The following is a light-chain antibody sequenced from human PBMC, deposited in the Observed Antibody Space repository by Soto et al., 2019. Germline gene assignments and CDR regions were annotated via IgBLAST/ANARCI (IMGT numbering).Light chain of an antibody. V-gene: IGKV1-5*03. CDR3: QQYRRFSWT. Sequence: DIQMTQSPSTLSASVGDRVTITCRASQSIDKWLAWYQQKPGKAPKLLIYKSSILQTGVPSRFSDSGSGTEFTLTINSLQPDDVGSYFCQQYRRFSWTFGQGTKVEIK. J-gene: IGKJ1*01. CDR1: QSIDKW. CDR2: KSS.